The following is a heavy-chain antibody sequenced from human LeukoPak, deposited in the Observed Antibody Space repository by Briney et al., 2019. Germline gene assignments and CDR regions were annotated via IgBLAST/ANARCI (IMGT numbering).Heavy chain of an antibody. CDR3: ASYVWGRYFGPKRFDY. D-gene: IGHD3-16*01. CDR1: GGSISSSSYY. V-gene: IGHV4-39*01. CDR2: SYYSRST. Sequence: PSETLSLTCTVSGGSISSSSYYWGWIRQPPGKGLEWIGSSYYSRSTYYNPSLNSLATITVDTSNNQFSLKLSSVTAADTAVYYCASYVWGRYFGPKRFDYWGEGTLVTVSS. J-gene: IGHJ4*02.